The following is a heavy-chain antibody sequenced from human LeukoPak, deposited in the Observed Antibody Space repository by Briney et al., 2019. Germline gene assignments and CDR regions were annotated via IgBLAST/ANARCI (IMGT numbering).Heavy chain of an antibody. D-gene: IGHD3-10*01. CDR2: IYTSGTT. CDR3: ARDGFGDTMVRGVISDAFDI. Sequence: PSETLSLTCTVSGGSISSGSYYWGWIRQPAGKGLEWSGRIYTSGTTNYNPSLKSRVTISVDTSKNQFSLKLSSVTAADTAVYYCARDGFGDTMVRGVISDAFDIWGQGTMVTVSS. J-gene: IGHJ3*02. CDR1: GGSISSGSYY. V-gene: IGHV4-61*02.